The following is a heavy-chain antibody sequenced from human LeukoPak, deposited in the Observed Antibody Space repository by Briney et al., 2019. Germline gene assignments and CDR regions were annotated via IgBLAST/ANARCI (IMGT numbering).Heavy chain of an antibody. V-gene: IGHV3-30*04. Sequence: GGSLRLSCAASGFTFSNYAMHWVRQAPGKGLEWVAVISYDGSNKYYADSVKGRFTISRDNSKNTLYLQMNSLRAEDTAVYYCARSLATSYYYMDVWGKGTTVTVSS. D-gene: IGHD5-12*01. J-gene: IGHJ6*03. CDR1: GFTFSNYA. CDR3: ARSLATSYYYMDV. CDR2: ISYDGSNK.